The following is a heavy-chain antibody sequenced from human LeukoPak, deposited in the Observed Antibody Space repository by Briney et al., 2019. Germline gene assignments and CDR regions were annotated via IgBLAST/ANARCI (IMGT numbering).Heavy chain of an antibody. Sequence: SETLSLTCTVAGGSISSLRHYWGWLRQTPGQGLERIGNIYYSLTTYYNPSPRTRFSITLATTQNEFSLKLHSVTAADTAVYYCARSPPDSSGYYSGWFDPWGQGTLVTVSS. CDR3: ARSPPDSSGYYSGWFDP. V-gene: IGHV4-39*01. J-gene: IGHJ5*02. D-gene: IGHD3-22*01. CDR2: IYYSLTT. CDR1: GGSISSLRHY.